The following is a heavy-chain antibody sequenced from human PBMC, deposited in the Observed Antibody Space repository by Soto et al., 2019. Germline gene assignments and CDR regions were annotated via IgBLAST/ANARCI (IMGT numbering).Heavy chain of an antibody. Sequence: GGSLRLSCVASGFTFNYYWMSWVRQAPGKGLEWVANIKQDGGDQYYLDSVKGRFTISRDNAKNLLYLQMSSLRAEDTAVYYCARDEAVDYWGQGTLVTISS. CDR1: GFTFNYYW. D-gene: IGHD6-13*01. CDR2: IKQDGGDQ. CDR3: ARDEAVDY. J-gene: IGHJ4*02. V-gene: IGHV3-7*03.